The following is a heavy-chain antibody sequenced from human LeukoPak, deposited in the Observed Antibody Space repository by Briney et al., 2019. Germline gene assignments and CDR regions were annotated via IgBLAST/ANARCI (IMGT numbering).Heavy chain of an antibody. V-gene: IGHV1-2*02. Sequence: ASVKVSCKASGYTFTGYYMHWVRQAPGQGLEWMGWINPNSGGTNYAQKFQGRVTMTRDTSTSTAYMELSRLRSDDTAVYYCAREVGGPSTSRYYYYGMDVWGQGTTVTVSS. D-gene: IGHD2-2*01. CDR3: AREVGGPSTSRYYYYGMDV. J-gene: IGHJ6*02. CDR2: INPNSGGT. CDR1: GYTFTGYY.